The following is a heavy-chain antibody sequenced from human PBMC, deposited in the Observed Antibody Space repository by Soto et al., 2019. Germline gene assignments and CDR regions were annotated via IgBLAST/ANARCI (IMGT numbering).Heavy chain of an antibody. CDR3: ARHPPPGYYYDSSGYYGYFQH. J-gene: IGHJ1*01. V-gene: IGHV3-23*01. Sequence: GGSLRLSCAASGFTFWNYAMSWVRQAPGKGLEWVSVISGTGGGTSYADSVKGRFTISRDNSKNTLYLQMNSLGVEDTDVYYCARHPPPGYYYDSSGYYGYFQHWGQGTPVTVSS. D-gene: IGHD3-22*01. CDR2: ISGTGGGT. CDR1: GFTFWNYA.